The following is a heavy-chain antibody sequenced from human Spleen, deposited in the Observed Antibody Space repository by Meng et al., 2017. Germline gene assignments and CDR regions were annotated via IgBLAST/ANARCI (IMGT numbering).Heavy chain of an antibody. Sequence: ASVKVSCKSSGYTFTDFWIHWVRQAPGQGLDWMGRIDPRSGDTQYAQKFQGRVTMTRDTSISTTYMELSRLRSDDTAVYYCVRDEDISAAGKLFGDYWGQGTLVTVSS. CDR1: GYTFTDFW. CDR2: IDPRSGDT. CDR3: VRDEDISAAGKLFGDY. V-gene: IGHV1-2*06. D-gene: IGHD6-13*01. J-gene: IGHJ4*02.